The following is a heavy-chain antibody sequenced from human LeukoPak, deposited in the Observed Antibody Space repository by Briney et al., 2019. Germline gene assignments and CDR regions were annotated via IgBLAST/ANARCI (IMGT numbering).Heavy chain of an antibody. CDR2: VSGDGYNT. V-gene: IGHV3-43*02. CDR1: EFTFGDYA. CDR3: AKEVVEVIPTAVDGELYFYYYGMDV. J-gene: IGHJ6*02. D-gene: IGHD2-2*01. Sequence: GGSLRLSCVASEFTFGDYAMSWVRQVPGKGLEWVSVVSGDGYNTYYADPVRGRFSISRDNRKNALYLQMNSLRADDTALYYCAKEVVEVIPTAVDGELYFYYYGMDVWGQGTTVIVSS.